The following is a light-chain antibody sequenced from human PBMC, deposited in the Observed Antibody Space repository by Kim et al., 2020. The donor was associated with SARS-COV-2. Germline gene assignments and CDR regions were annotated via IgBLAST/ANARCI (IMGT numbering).Light chain of an antibody. V-gene: IGLV3-1*01. Sequence: GYQGQTASITCSGDKLEDKYACWYQQKPGRSPVLVNYKDSKRPSGVPERCSGSDSGNTATLTISGTQAMDEADYYCQAWDSNTAVFGGGTQLTVL. J-gene: IGLJ2*01. CDR3: QAWDSNTAV. CDR1: KLEDKY. CDR2: KDS.